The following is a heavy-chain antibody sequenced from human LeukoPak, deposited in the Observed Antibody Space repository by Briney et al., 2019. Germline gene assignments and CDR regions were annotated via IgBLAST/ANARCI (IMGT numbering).Heavy chain of an antibody. Sequence: GGSLRLSCSASGFTFSSYAMHWVRQAPGKGLEYVSAISSNGGSTYYADSVKGRFTISRDNSKNTLYLQMSSLRAEDTAVYYCVKSPYSSSWSSDYWGQGTLVTVSS. J-gene: IGHJ4*02. CDR1: GFTFSSYA. V-gene: IGHV3-64D*09. CDR2: ISSNGGST. CDR3: VKSPYSSSWSSDY. D-gene: IGHD6-13*01.